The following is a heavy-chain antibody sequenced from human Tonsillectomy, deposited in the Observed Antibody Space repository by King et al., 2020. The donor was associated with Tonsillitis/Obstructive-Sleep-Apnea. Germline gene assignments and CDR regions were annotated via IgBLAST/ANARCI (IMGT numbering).Heavy chain of an antibody. V-gene: IGHV1-69*01. CDR3: ASSVYYDFWSGYYDAFYI. CDR1: GGTFSSYA. Sequence: QLVQSGAEVKKPGSSVKVSCKASGGTFSSYAISWVRQAPGQGLEWMGGIIPIFGTANYAQKFQGRVTITADESTSTAYMELRSLRSEDTAVYYCASSVYYDFWSGYYDAFYIWGQGTMVTVSS. D-gene: IGHD3-3*01. CDR2: IIPIFGTA. J-gene: IGHJ3*02.